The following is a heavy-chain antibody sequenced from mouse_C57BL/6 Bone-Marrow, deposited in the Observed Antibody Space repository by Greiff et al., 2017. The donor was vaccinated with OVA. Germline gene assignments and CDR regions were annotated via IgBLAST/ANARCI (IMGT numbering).Heavy chain of an antibody. D-gene: IGHD1-1*01. CDR2: IRSKSNNYAT. V-gene: IGHV10-1*01. Sequence: DVQLVESGGGLVQPKGSLKLSCAASGFSFNTYAMNWVRQAPGKGLEWVARIRSKSNNYATYYADSVKDRFTISRADSESMLYLQMNNLKTEDTAEYYCVRESACGSQAWFAYWGQGTLVTVSA. J-gene: IGHJ3*01. CDR3: VRESACGSQAWFAY. CDR1: GFSFNTYA.